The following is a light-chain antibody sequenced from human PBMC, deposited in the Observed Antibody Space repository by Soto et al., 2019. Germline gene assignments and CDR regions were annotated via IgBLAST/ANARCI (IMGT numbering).Light chain of an antibody. CDR3: QQSYSTPWT. J-gene: IGKJ1*01. V-gene: IGKV1-39*01. CDR1: QSISSY. CDR2: DAS. Sequence: DIQMTQSPSSLSASVGDRVTITCRASQSISSYLNWYQQKPGKAPNLLTFDASRLQSGVPSRFSGSGSGTDFTLAISSLQPEDFATYYCQQSYSTPWTFGQGTKVDIK.